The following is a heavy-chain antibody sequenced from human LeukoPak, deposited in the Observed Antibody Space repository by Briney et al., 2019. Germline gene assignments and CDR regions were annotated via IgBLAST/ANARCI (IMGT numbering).Heavy chain of an antibody. D-gene: IGHD5-24*01. V-gene: IGHV4-39*01. J-gene: IGHJ4*02. CDR3: ARQADFALVEMATIMFDY. CDR1: GGSISTSSYY. CDR2: LYHTGST. Sequence: PSETLSLTCTVSGGSISTSSYYWGWLRQPPGKGLEWIVSLYHTGSTYYNPSLKSRANISVDTSKNQFSLKLNSVTAADTAVYYCARQADFALVEMATIMFDYWGQGTLVTVSS.